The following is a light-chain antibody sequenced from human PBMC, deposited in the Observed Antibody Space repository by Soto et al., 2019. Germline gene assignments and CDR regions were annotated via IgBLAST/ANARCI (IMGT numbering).Light chain of an antibody. V-gene: IGKV3-20*01. CDR2: GAS. CDR1: QSVSSSY. Sequence: EIVLTQSPGTLSLSPGERATLSCRASQSVSSSYLARYQQKPGQAPRLLIYGASNRATGIPDRFSGSRCGTDFTLTISRLDPEDVAVYYCQQYGSSPTFGQGTKVEI. J-gene: IGKJ1*01. CDR3: QQYGSSPT.